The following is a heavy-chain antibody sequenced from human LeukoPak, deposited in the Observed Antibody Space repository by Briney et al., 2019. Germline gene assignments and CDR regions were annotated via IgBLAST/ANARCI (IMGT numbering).Heavy chain of an antibody. CDR1: GGSISSGGYS. Sequence: SETLSLTCAVSGGSISSGGYSWSWIRQPPGKGLEWIGYIYHSGSTYYNPSLKSRVTISVDTSKNQFSLKLSSVTAADTAVYYCARHSTNYYDFDYWGQGTLVTVSS. CDR3: ARHSTNYYDFDY. J-gene: IGHJ4*02. V-gene: IGHV4-30-2*01. D-gene: IGHD3-22*01. CDR2: IYHSGST.